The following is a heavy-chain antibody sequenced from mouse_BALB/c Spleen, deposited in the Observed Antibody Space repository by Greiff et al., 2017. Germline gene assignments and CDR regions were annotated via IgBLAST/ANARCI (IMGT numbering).Heavy chain of an antibody. J-gene: IGHJ3*01. CDR3: ARSTTATGAY. V-gene: IGHV14-1*02. D-gene: IGHD1-2*01. CDR2: IDPENGNT. Sequence: VHVKQSGAELVRPGALVKLSCKASGFNIKDYYMHWVKQRPEQGLEWIGWIDPENGNTIYDPKFQGKASITADTSSNTAYLQLSSLTSEDTAVYYCARSTTATGAYWGQGTLVTVSA. CDR1: GFNIKDYY.